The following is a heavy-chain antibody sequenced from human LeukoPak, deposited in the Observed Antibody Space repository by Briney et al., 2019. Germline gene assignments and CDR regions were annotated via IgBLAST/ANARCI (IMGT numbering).Heavy chain of an antibody. D-gene: IGHD1-26*01. Sequence: GGSLRLSCAASGFTLSDSAIHWVRQASGKGLEWVGLIDRPAKSYATAYGASVGGRFTISRDDSKNTAYLQMDSLETEDTALYYCTRDRGTYNWLDPWGQGTLVTVSS. CDR2: IDRPAKSYAT. V-gene: IGHV3-73*01. J-gene: IGHJ5*02. CDR1: GFTLSDSA. CDR3: TRDRGTYNWLDP.